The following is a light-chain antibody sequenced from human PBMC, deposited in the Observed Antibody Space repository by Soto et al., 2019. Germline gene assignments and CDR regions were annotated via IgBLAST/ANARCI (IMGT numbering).Light chain of an antibody. V-gene: IGKV3-11*01. CDR2: DAS. Sequence: EIVLTQSPATLSLSPGERATLSCRASQSVSSYLAWYQQKPGQAPRLLIYDASNRATGIPTRFSGSGSGKDCTLTINSLEPEDFAVYYCPQRTNFPPYPFGQGNKLEIK. J-gene: IGKJ2*01. CDR1: QSVSSY. CDR3: PQRTNFPPYP.